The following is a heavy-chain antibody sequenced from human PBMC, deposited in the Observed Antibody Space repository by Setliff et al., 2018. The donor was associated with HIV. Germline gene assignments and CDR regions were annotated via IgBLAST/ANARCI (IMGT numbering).Heavy chain of an antibody. CDR2: IFASGTT. V-gene: IGHV4-4*09. CDR1: GGSINNYC. Sequence: PSETLSLTCTVSGGSINNYCWNWIRQPPGRGLEWIGFIFASGTTKYNPSLQSRVTMSIDTSKNQFSLKLTSVTAADTAVYYCARRIDDSGSFPDKNWFDTWGQGSLVTVSS. J-gene: IGHJ5*02. CDR3: ARRIDDSGSFPDKNWFDT. D-gene: IGHD3-10*01.